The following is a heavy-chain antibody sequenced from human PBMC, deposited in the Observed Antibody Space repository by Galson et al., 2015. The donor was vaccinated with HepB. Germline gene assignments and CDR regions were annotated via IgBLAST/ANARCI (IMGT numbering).Heavy chain of an antibody. D-gene: IGHD5-12*01. J-gene: IGHJ3*02. CDR1: GYTFTSYA. Sequence: SVKVSCKASGYTFTSYAMHWVRQAPGQRLEWMGWINAGNGNTKYSQKFQGRVTITRDTSASTAYMELSSLRSEDTAVYYCARRLIVATRPHDAFDIWGQGTMVTVSS. V-gene: IGHV1-3*01. CDR3: ARRLIVATRPHDAFDI. CDR2: INAGNGNT.